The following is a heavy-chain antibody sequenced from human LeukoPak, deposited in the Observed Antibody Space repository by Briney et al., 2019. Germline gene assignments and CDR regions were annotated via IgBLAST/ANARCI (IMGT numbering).Heavy chain of an antibody. CDR3: ARPIVGATPYDAFDI. D-gene: IGHD1-26*01. CDR1: GYSFTSYW. V-gene: IGHV5-10-1*01. CDR2: IDPSDSYT. Sequence: GESLKISCKGSGYSFTSYWISWVRQMPGKGLEWMGRIDPSDSYTNYSPSFQGHVTISADKSISTAYLQWSSLKASDTAMYYCARPIVGATPYDAFDIWGQGTMVTVSS. J-gene: IGHJ3*02.